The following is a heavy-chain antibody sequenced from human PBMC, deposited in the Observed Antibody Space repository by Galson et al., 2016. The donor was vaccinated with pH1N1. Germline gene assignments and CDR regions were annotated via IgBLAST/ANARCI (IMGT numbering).Heavy chain of an antibody. CDR2: RRYDGSDK. D-gene: IGHD6-13*01. V-gene: IGHV3-30*02. CDR1: GFTFSNYD. J-gene: IGHJ4*02. Sequence: SLRISCAASGFTFSNYDMHWVRQDPGKGLEWVAFRRYDGSDKYYADSVKGRFTISRDNSKNTLYLQMNSLKVEDTAVYYGAKFWQELPDGFDSWGQGTLCTVSS. CDR3: AKFWQELPDGFDS.